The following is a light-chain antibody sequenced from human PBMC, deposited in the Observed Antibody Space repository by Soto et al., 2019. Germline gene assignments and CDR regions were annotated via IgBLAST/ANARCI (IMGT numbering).Light chain of an antibody. J-gene: IGLJ3*02. V-gene: IGLV1-44*01. CDR2: NDD. Sequence: QSVLTQPPSVSGTPGLRVNISCSGGISNIGKDTVNWYQQLPGTAPKLLMFNDDKRPSGFPDRFSGSRSGTSASLSIIGLQSDDEAVYFCSSWDDSLNGWVFGGGTKPTVL. CDR3: SSWDDSLNGWV. CDR1: ISNIGKDT.